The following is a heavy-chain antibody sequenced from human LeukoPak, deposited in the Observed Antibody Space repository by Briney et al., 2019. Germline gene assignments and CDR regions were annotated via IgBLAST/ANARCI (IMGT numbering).Heavy chain of an antibody. CDR1: GFTFSSYS. D-gene: IGHD3-10*01. J-gene: IGHJ6*04. Sequence: PGGSLRLSCAASGFTFSSYSMNWVRQAPGKGLEWVSSISRSSSYIYYADSVKGRFTISRDNAKNSLYLQMNSLRAEDTAVYYCARDFQVWFGEAYGMDVWGKGTTVTVSS. CDR2: ISRSSSYI. CDR3: ARDFQVWFGEAYGMDV. V-gene: IGHV3-21*01.